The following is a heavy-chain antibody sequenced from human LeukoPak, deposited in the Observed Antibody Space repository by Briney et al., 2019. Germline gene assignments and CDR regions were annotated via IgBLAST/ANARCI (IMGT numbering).Heavy chain of an antibody. CDR1: GGSISSSSYY. CDR3: ARHFWSGYYTLFDY. V-gene: IGHV4-39*01. Sequence: SETLSLTCTVSGGSISSSSYYWGWIRQPPGKELEWIGSIYYSWSPYYNPSLNRRVIISANTSKNQFPLKMSSWTAADTAVYYCARHFWSGYYTLFDYLGQGTLVTGSS. CDR2: IYYSWSP. J-gene: IGHJ4*02. D-gene: IGHD3-3*01.